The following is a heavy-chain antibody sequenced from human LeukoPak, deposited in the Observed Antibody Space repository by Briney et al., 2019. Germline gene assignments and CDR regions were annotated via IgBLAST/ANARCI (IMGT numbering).Heavy chain of an antibody. V-gene: IGHV4-34*01. CDR3: ARAEFGELNLNYNWFDP. Sequence: PSETLSLTCAVYGGSFSGYYWSWIRQPPGKGLEWIGEINHSGSTNYNPSLKSRVTISVDTSKNQFSLKLSSVTAADTAVYYCARAEFGELNLNYNWFDPWGQGTLVTVSS. CDR1: GGSFSGYY. D-gene: IGHD3-10*01. J-gene: IGHJ5*02. CDR2: INHSGST.